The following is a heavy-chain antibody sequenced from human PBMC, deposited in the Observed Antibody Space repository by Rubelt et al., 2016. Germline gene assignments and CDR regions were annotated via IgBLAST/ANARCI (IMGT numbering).Heavy chain of an antibody. CDR3: ARVRGDLVAHNWFDP. D-gene: IGHD2-15*01. CDR2: IYYSGST. CDR1: GGSFSGYY. Sequence: QVQLQQWGAGLLKPSETLSLTCAVYGGSFSGYYWSWIRQPPGKGLEWIGYIYYSGSTNYNPSPPPLKCRVTISVATAKNQFALKLSSVTAADTAVYYCARVRGDLVAHNWFDPWGQGTLVTVSS. J-gene: IGHJ5*02. V-gene: IGHV4-34*11.